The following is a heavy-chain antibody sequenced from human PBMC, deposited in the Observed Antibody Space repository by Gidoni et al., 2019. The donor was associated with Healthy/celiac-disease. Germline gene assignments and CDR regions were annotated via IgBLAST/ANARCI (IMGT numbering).Heavy chain of an antibody. D-gene: IGHD1-7*01. V-gene: IGHV2-26*01. Sequence: QVTLKESGPVMVTPTETLTLTCTVSGFSLSNASMGVSWIRQPPGKALEWLAHIFSNDEKSYSTSLKSSLTISKDTSKSQVVLTMTNMDPVDTATYYCARISITGTTVFKNNWIDPWGQGTLVTVSS. CDR2: IFSNDEK. CDR3: ARISITGTTVFKNNWIDP. CDR1: GFSLSNASMG. J-gene: IGHJ5*02.